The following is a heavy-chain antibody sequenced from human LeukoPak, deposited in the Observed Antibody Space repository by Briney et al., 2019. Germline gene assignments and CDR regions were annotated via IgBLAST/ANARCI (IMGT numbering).Heavy chain of an antibody. V-gene: IGHV3-48*01. CDR3: ARSAGSSSWYEGYYFDY. Sequence: GGSLRLSCAASGFTFSSYSMNWVRQAPGKGLEWVSYISNSSSTIYYADSVKGRFTISRDNAKNSLYLQMNSLRAEDTAVYYCARSAGSSSWYEGYYFDYWGQGTLVTVSS. CDR2: ISNSSSTI. D-gene: IGHD6-13*01. J-gene: IGHJ4*02. CDR1: GFTFSSYS.